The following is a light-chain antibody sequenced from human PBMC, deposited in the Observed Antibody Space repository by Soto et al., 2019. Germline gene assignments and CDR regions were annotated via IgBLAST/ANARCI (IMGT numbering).Light chain of an antibody. V-gene: IGKV3D-15*01. Sequence: EIVMTQSPATLSVSPGEGATLFCRASQSIKRNLAWFQQKPGQAPRLLMSAASTRATGIPARFSGSGSGTEFTLTIASLQSEDFAVYYCQQRSNWPPTWTFGQGTKV. J-gene: IGKJ1*01. CDR1: QSIKRN. CDR3: QQRSNWPPTWT. CDR2: AAS.